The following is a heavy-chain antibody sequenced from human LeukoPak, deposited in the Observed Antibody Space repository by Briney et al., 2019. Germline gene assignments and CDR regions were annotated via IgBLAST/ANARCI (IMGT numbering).Heavy chain of an antibody. J-gene: IGHJ5*02. CDR2: INHSGST. Sequence: GSLRLSCAASGFIFTNYFMSWIRQPPGKGLEWIGEINHSGSTNYNPSLKSRVTISVDTSKNQFSLKLSSVTAADTAVYYCAKGYLRRWSGYPPSWFDPWGQGNLVTVSS. CDR1: GFIFTNYF. D-gene: IGHD3-3*01. V-gene: IGHV4-34*08. CDR3: AKGYLRRWSGYPPSWFDP.